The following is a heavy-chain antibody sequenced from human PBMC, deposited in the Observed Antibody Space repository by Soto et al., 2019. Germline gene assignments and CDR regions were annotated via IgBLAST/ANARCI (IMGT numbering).Heavy chain of an antibody. CDR3: ARDLGSSSDL. J-gene: IGHJ2*01. CDR1: GFTFSSYG. CDR2: IWYDGSNK. V-gene: IGHV3-33*01. D-gene: IGHD6-13*01. Sequence: QVQLVESGGGVVQPGRSLRLSCAASGFTFSSYGMHWVRQAPGKGLERVAVIWYDGSNKYYADSVKGRFTISRDNSKNTLYLQMNSLRAEDTAVYYCARDLGSSSDLWGRGTLVTVSS.